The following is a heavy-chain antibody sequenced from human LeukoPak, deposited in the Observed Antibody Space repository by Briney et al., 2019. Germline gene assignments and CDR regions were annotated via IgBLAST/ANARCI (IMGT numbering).Heavy chain of an antibody. Sequence: PGGSLRLSCAASGFTFDDYAMHWVRQAPGKGLEWVSGISWNSGSIGYADSVKGRFTISRDNAKNSLYLQMNSLRAEDTAVYYCARALEPGYSSGWYGRAFDIWGQGTMVTVSS. D-gene: IGHD6-19*01. CDR1: GFTFDDYA. CDR3: ARALEPGYSSGWYGRAFDI. CDR2: ISWNSGSI. V-gene: IGHV3-9*01. J-gene: IGHJ3*02.